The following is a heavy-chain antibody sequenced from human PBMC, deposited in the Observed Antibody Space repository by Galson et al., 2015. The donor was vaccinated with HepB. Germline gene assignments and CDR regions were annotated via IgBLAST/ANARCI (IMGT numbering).Heavy chain of an antibody. D-gene: IGHD3-3*01. V-gene: IGHV1-69*06. CDR3: ARDGLDFWSGYDY. CDR1: GGTFSSYA. Sequence: SVKVSCKASGGTFSSYAISWVRQAPGQGLEWMGGVIPIFGTANYAQKFQGRVTITADKSTSTAYMELSSLRSEDTAVYYCARDGLDFWSGYDYWGQGTLVTVSS. CDR2: VIPIFGTA. J-gene: IGHJ4*02.